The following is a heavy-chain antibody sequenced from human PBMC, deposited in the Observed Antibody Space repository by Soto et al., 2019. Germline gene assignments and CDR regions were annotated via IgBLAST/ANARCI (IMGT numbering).Heavy chain of an antibody. D-gene: IGHD4-4*01. CDR1: GGSVSGDSNF. Sequence: SETLSLTCTVSGGSVSGDSNFWSWIRQPPGKGLEWIGYIYYSGPTGYNPSLESRVTISIDSSKNQVSLNLTSVTAADTAVYYCARGYSHYAHWGRGTLVTVSS. CDR2: IYYSGPT. V-gene: IGHV4-61*01. J-gene: IGHJ4*02. CDR3: ARGYSHYAH.